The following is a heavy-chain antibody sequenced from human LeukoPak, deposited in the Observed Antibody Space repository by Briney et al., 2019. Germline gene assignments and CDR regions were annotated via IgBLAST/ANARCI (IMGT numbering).Heavy chain of an antibody. V-gene: IGHV1-8*01. CDR2: MNPNSGNA. Sequence: ASVKVSCKASGYTFTSYDISWVRQATGQGLEWMGWMNPNSGNAGYAQRFQGRVTMTRDTSISTAYMELTSLRSEDTAIYYCARGPPNWGFDFWGQGALVTVSS. J-gene: IGHJ4*02. D-gene: IGHD7-27*01. CDR3: ARGPPNWGFDF. CDR1: GYTFTSYD.